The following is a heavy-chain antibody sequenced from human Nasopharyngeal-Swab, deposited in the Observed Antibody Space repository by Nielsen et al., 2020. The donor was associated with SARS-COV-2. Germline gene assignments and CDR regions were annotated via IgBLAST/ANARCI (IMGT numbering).Heavy chain of an antibody. J-gene: IGHJ6*03. CDR1: GGSISSGDYY. CDR2: IYYSGST. V-gene: IGHV4-30-4*01. Sequence: LRLSCTVSGGSISSGDYYWSWIRQPPGKGLEWIGYIYYSGSTYYNPSLKSQVTISVDKSKNPFSLNLGAVTAADTAVYYCAREGVGGSGSYLGYYYYYYMDVWGKGTTVTVSS. CDR3: AREGVGGSGSYLGYYYYYYMDV. D-gene: IGHD3-10*01.